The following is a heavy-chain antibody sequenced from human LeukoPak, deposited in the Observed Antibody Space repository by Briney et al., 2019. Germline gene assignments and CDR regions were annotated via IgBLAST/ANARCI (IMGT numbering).Heavy chain of an antibody. Sequence: SQTLSLTCTVSGGSISSGGYYWSWIRQHPGKGLEWIGYIYYSGSTYYNPSLKSRVTISVDTSKNQFSLKLSSVTAADTAVYYCARRWLGYCSGGSCRVDYWGQGTLVTVSS. J-gene: IGHJ4*02. V-gene: IGHV4-31*03. CDR3: ARRWLGYCSGGSCRVDY. CDR2: IYYSGST. D-gene: IGHD2-15*01. CDR1: GGSISSGGYY.